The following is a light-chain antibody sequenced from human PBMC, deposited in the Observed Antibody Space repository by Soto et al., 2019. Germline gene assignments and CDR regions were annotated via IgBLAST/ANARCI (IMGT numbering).Light chain of an antibody. CDR1: SSDVGGYNY. CDR3: SSYAGSNNFVV. Sequence: QSALTQPPSASGSPGQSVTISCTGTSSDVGGYNYVSWYQQHPGKAPKLMIYEVTKRPSGVPDRFSGSKSGNTASLTVSALQPEDEGDFYCSSYAGSNNFVVFGGGTKLTVL. CDR2: EVT. V-gene: IGLV2-8*01. J-gene: IGLJ2*01.